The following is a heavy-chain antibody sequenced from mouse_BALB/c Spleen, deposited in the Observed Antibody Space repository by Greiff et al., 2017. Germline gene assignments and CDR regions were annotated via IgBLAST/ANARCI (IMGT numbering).Heavy chain of an antibody. J-gene: IGHJ3*01. V-gene: IGHV5-4*02. CDR3: ASGDSAWFAY. CDR2: ISDGGSYT. D-gene: IGHD3-1*01. CDR1: GFTFSDYY. Sequence: EVKVVESGGGLVKPGGSLKLSCAASGFTFSDYYMYWVRQTPEKRLEWVATISDGGSYTYYPDSVKGRFTISRDNAKNNLYLQMSSLKSEDTAMYYCASGDSAWFAYWGQGTLVTVSA.